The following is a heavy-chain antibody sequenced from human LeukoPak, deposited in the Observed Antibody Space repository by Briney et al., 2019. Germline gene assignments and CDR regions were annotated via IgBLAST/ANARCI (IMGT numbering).Heavy chain of an antibody. Sequence: PSETLPLTCTVSGGSISSYYWSWIRQPAGKGLEWIGRIYTSGSTNYNPSLKSRVTMSVDTSKNQFSLKLSSVTAADTAVYYCARDRYSYGYLNWFDPWGQGTLVTVSS. V-gene: IGHV4-4*07. CDR3: ARDRYSYGYLNWFDP. J-gene: IGHJ5*02. CDR1: GGSISSYY. CDR2: IYTSGST. D-gene: IGHD5-18*01.